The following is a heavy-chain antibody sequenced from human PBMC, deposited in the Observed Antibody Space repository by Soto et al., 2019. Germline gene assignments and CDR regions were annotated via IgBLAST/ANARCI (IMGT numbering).Heavy chain of an antibody. J-gene: IGHJ4*02. D-gene: IGHD6-6*01. CDR1: GGSFSGYY. CDR3: ARGVGSFPDY. CDR2: INHSGST. V-gene: IGHV4-34*01. Sequence: LEILSLTCAVYGGSFSGYYWSWIRQPPGKGLEWIGEINHSGSTNYNPSLKSRVTISVDTSKNQFSLKLSSVTAADTAVYYCARGVGSFPDYWGQGTLVTVSS.